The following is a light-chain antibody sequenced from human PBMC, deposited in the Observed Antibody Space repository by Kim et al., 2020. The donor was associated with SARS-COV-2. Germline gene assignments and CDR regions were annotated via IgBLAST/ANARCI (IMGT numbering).Light chain of an antibody. CDR3: SSYTSTYVI. V-gene: IGLV2-14*03. J-gene: IGLJ2*01. Sequence: LPASVSGSPGQSITISCTGTSSDVGGYNYVSWYQQHPGKAPKLMIYDVSDRPSGVSNRFSGSKSGNTASLTISGPQAEDEADYYCSSYTSTYVIFGGGTQLTVL. CDR1: SSDVGGYNY. CDR2: DVS.